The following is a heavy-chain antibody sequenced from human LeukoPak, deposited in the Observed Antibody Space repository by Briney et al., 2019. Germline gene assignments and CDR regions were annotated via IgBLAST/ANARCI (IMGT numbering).Heavy chain of an antibody. D-gene: IGHD4-23*01. CDR2: ISGSGGST. V-gene: IGHV3-23*01. J-gene: IGHJ5*02. CDR1: VFTFSSYA. CDR3: AKDRFGGNSVWFDP. Sequence: GGSLRLSCAASVFTFSSYAMSWVRQAPGKGLEWVSAISGSGGSTYYADSVKGRFTISRENSKNTLYLQMNSLRAEDTAVYYCAKDRFGGNSVWFDPWGQGTLVTVSS.